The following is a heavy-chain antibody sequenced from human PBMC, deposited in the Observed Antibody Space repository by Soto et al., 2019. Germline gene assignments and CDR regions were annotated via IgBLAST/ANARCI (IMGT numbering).Heavy chain of an antibody. J-gene: IGHJ4*02. D-gene: IGHD3-10*01. CDR3: APRPGGGGY. CDR2: IYSGGYT. CDR1: GFTVSNNY. V-gene: IGHV3-53*01. Sequence: EVQLVESGGGLIQPGGSLRLSCAVSGFTVSNNYMSWVRQAPGKGLEGVSVIYSGGYTAYGDSVKGRFTISRDNSKNTLNLQRDSRRAEAPAVYYWAPRPGGGGYWGQGTLVTVSS.